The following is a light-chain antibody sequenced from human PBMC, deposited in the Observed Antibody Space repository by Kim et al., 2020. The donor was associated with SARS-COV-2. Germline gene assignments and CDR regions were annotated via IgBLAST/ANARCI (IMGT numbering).Light chain of an antibody. CDR2: TAS. J-gene: IGKJ2*01. V-gene: IGKV3-20*01. CDR3: EQYGVSPYT. CDR1: QSLSDTY. Sequence: EIVLTQSPGTLSLSPGERATLSCRASQSLSDTYLAWYQQKPGQAPRLVMYTASSRATGIPDRFSGSGSGTDFTLTISRLEPEDFAVYYCEQYGVSPYTFGQGAKLEIK.